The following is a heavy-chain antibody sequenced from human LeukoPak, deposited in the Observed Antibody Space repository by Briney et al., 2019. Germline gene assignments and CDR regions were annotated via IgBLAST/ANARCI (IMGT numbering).Heavy chain of an antibody. V-gene: IGHV4-34*01. D-gene: IGHD3-3*01. CDR2: INHSGST. CDR3: ARVPGVRFLEWLSYFDY. Sequence: PSETLSLTCTVSGGSISSYYWSWIRQPPGKGLEWIGEINHSGSTNYNPSLKSRVTISVDTSKNQFSLKLSSVTAADTAVYYCARVPGVRFLEWLSYFDYWGQGTLVTVSS. CDR1: GGSISSYY. J-gene: IGHJ4*02.